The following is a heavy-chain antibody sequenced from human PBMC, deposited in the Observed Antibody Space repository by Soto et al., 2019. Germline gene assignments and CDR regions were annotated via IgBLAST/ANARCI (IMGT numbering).Heavy chain of an antibody. CDR2: IIPIFGTA. CDR3: ARELEPRYGDLYYFDP. J-gene: IGHJ4*02. CDR1: GGTFSSYA. D-gene: IGHD2-21*02. Sequence: ASVKVSCNASGGTFSSYAISWVRQAPGQGLEWMGGIIPIFGTANYAQKFQGRVTITADESTSTAYMELSSLRSEDTAVYYCARELEPRYGDLYYFDPWGQGTLVTVSS. V-gene: IGHV1-69*13.